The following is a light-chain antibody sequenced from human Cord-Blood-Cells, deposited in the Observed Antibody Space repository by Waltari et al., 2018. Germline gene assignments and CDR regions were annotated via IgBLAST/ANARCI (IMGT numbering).Light chain of an antibody. Sequence: QSALTQPASVSGSPGQSITISCTGTSSDVGGYNYVSWYQQHPGKAPNLMIYDVSKRPSGVSNRFSGSKSGNTASLTISGLQAEDEADYYCSSYTSSSTWVFGGGTTLTVL. J-gene: IGLJ3*02. CDR2: DVS. V-gene: IGLV2-14*01. CDR1: SSDVGGYNY. CDR3: SSYTSSSTWV.